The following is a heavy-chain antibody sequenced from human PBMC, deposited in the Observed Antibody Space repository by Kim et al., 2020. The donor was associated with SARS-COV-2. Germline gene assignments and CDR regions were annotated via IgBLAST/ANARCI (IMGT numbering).Heavy chain of an antibody. D-gene: IGHD6-19*01. CDR3: ARDRHSSGWYGAYYYYYGMDV. V-gene: IGHV7-4-1*02. Sequence: ASVKVSCKASGYTFTSYAMNWVRQAPGQGLEWMGWINTNTGNPTYAQGFTGRFVFSLDTSVSTAYLQISSLKAEDTAVYYCARDRHSSGWYGAYYYYYGMDVWGQGTTVTVSS. CDR2: INTNTGNP. J-gene: IGHJ6*02. CDR1: GYTFTSYA.